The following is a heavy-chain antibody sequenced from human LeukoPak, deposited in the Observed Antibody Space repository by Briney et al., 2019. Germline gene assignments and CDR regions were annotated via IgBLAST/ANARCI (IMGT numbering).Heavy chain of an antibody. Sequence: SGGSLRLSCAASGFTFSSYAMSWVRQAPGKGLEWVSAISGSGGSTYYADSVKGRFTISRDNSKNTLYLQMNSLRAEDTAVYYCAKDWGYCSSTSCLPTPFDYWGQGTLVTVSS. V-gene: IGHV3-23*01. D-gene: IGHD2-2*01. CDR2: ISGSGGST. CDR1: GFTFSSYA. J-gene: IGHJ4*02. CDR3: AKDWGYCSSTSCLPTPFDY.